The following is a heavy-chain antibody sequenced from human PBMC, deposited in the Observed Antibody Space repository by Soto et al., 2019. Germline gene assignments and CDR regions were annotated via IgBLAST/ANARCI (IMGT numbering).Heavy chain of an antibody. Sequence: SVKVSCKASGGTFSSYAISWVRQAPGQGLEWMGGIIPIFGTANYAQKFQGRVTITADESTSTAYMELSSLRSEDTAVYYCASCIFGHDLETVYYYGMDVWGQGTTVTVSS. CDR2: IIPIFGTA. CDR1: GGTFSSYA. J-gene: IGHJ6*02. CDR3: ASCIFGHDLETVYYYGMDV. V-gene: IGHV1-69*13. D-gene: IGHD3-10*02.